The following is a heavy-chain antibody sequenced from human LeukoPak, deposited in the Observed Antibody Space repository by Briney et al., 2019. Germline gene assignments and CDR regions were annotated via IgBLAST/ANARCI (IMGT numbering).Heavy chain of an antibody. CDR3: ARSPWIQLWLGAFDI. CDR1: GGSISSSSYY. J-gene: IGHJ3*02. V-gene: IGHV4-39*01. CDR2: IYYSGST. D-gene: IGHD5-18*01. Sequence: KPSETLSLTCTVSGGSISSSSYYWGWIRQPPGKGLEWIGSIYYSGSTYYNPSLKSRVTISVDTSKNQFSLKLSSVTAADTAVYYCARSPWIQLWLGAFDIWGQGTMVTVSS.